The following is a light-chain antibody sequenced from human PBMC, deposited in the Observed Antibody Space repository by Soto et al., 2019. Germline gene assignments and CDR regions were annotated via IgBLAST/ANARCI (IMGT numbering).Light chain of an antibody. CDR2: DAS. Sequence: EIVMTQSPATVSVSPGERVTLSCRASQSIRTNVAWYQQKPGQALRLLIYDASTRATGLSSRFSASGSGTEFTLTISSLQSKDVATYSCQQYNDWAPLTFGGGTRLEI. CDR3: QQYNDWAPLT. V-gene: IGKV3-15*01. CDR1: QSIRTN. J-gene: IGKJ4*01.